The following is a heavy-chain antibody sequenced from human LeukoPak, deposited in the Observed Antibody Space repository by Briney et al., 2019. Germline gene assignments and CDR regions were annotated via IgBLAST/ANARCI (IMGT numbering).Heavy chain of an antibody. CDR1: GFTFSSYD. CDR2: ISYDGSNK. V-gene: IGHV3-30*18. D-gene: IGHD2-15*01. J-gene: IGHJ6*02. CDR3: AKDSSSSNKYFGMDV. Sequence: PGGSLRLSCAVSGFTFSSYDMPWVRQAPGKGLEWVAVISYDGSNKYYADSVKGRFTISRDNSKNTLYLQMNSLRVDGTAVYYCAKDSSSSNKYFGMDVWGQGTTVTVSS.